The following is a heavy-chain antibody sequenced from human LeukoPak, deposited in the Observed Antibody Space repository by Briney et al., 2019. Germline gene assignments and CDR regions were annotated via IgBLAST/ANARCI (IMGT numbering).Heavy chain of an antibody. J-gene: IGHJ3*02. Sequence: PSQTLSLTCTVSGGSISSGGYYWSWIRQPPGKGLEWIGYIYHSGSTYYNPSLKSRVTISVDRSKNQFSLKLSSVTAADTAVYYCARVIGYDAFDIWGQGTMVTVSS. CDR2: IYHSGST. CDR3: ARVIGYDAFDI. CDR1: GGSISSGGYY. D-gene: IGHD3-16*01. V-gene: IGHV4-30-2*01.